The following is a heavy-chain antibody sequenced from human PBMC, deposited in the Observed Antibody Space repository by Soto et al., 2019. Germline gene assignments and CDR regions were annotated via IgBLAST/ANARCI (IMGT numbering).Heavy chain of an antibody. CDR3: AREAGLGTVTTYPYYYGMDV. V-gene: IGHV4-30-4*01. CDR1: GGSISSGDYY. Sequence: QVQLQESGPGLVKPSQTLSLTCTVSGGSISSGDYYWSWIRQPPGKGLEWIGYIYYSGSTNYNPSLKSRVTISVDTSKNQFSLKLSSVTAADTAVYYCAREAGLGTVTTYPYYYGMDVWGQGTTVTVSS. D-gene: IGHD4-17*01. CDR2: IYYSGST. J-gene: IGHJ6*02.